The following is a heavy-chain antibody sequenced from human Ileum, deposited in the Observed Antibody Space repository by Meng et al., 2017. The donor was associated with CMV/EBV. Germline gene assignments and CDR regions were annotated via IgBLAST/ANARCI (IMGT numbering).Heavy chain of an antibody. Sequence: GESLKISCAASGFTVSSNYMSWVRQAPGKGLEWVSVIYSGGSTYYADSVKGRFAISRDNSKNTLYLQINSLRAEDTAVYYCTTGNYWGQGTLVTVSS. J-gene: IGHJ4*02. CDR3: TTGNY. CDR2: IYSGGST. D-gene: IGHD1-14*01. CDR1: GFTVSSNY. V-gene: IGHV3-53*01.